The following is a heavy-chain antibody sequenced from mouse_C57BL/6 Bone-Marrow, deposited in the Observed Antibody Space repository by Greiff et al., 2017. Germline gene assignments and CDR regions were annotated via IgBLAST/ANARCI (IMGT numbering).Heavy chain of an antibody. CDR1: GFTFSDAW. Sequence: PGGSMKLSCAASGFTFSDAWMDWVRQSPEKGLEWVAEIRNKANNHATYYAESVKGRFTISRDDSKSSVYLQMNSLRAEDTGIYYCTPSYDYDEKVWFAYWGQGTLVTVSA. D-gene: IGHD2-4*01. J-gene: IGHJ3*01. CDR2: IRNKANNHAT. V-gene: IGHV6-6*01. CDR3: TPSYDYDEKVWFAY.